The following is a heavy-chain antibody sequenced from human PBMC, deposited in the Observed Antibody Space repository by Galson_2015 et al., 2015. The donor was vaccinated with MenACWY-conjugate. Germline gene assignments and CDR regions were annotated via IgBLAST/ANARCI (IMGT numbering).Heavy chain of an antibody. D-gene: IGHD1-26*01. CDR3: ARHPPGGRGLDV. J-gene: IGHJ6*02. V-gene: IGHV5-51*01. CDR1: GYSFTNYW. Sequence: QSGAEVKKPGESLKISCTGSGYSFTNYWIGWVRQMPGKGLEWIGLFNPANSETRYSPSFQGQVTISADESISTAYLQWTSLKASDTAMYYCARHPPGGRGLDVWGRGTTVTVSS. CDR2: FNPANSET.